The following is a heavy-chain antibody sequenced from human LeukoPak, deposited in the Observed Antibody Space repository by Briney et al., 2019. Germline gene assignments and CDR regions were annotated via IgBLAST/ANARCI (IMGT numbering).Heavy chain of an antibody. J-gene: IGHJ6*04. D-gene: IGHD1-14*01. CDR3: ARNFPGRTEDV. V-gene: IGHV4-59*01. CDR2: IYQTTT. Sequence: SETLSLTCTVSGDSMSSYFWTWVRQFPGKGPEWVGYIYQTTTTYNPSLKGRVTISADMSQNQLSLKVTSVTAADTAVYYCARNFPGRTEDVWGKGTTVIVSS. CDR1: GDSMSSYF.